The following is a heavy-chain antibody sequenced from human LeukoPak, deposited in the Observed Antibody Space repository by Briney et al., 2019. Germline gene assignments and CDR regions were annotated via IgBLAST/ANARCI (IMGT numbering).Heavy chain of an antibody. Sequence: SETLSLTCAVYGGSFSGYYWSWIRQPPGKGLEWIGEINHSGSTNYNPSLKSRVTISVDTSKNQFSLKLSSVTAADTAVYYCARGAKKLGYCSSTSCYSRGWLDPWGQGTLVTVSS. CDR1: GGSFSGYY. D-gene: IGHD2-2*02. V-gene: IGHV4-34*01. CDR3: ARGAKKLGYCSSTSCYSRGWLDP. CDR2: INHSGST. J-gene: IGHJ5*02.